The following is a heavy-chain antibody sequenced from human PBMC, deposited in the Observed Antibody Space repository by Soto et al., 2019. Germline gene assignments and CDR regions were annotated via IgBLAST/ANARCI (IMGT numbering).Heavy chain of an antibody. CDR1: GYTLPEFP. CDR2: FDPEDGEP. V-gene: IGHV1-24*01. D-gene: IGHD3-3*01. CDR3: AAQPTYFDFWSDYPPWFDP. J-gene: IGHJ5*02. Sequence: ASVKASCKGAGYTLPEFPIHWVRQAPGKGLEWMGGFDPEDGEPIYAQKFQGRVTMTQDTSTDTAYMEMSSLTSEDTAVYYCAAQPTYFDFWSDYPPWFDPWGQGTLVTVSS.